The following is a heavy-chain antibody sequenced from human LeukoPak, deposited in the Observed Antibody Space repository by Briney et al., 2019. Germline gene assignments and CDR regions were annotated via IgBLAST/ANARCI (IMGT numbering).Heavy chain of an antibody. D-gene: IGHD5-12*01. CDR2: IKQDGSEK. CDR1: GFTFSSYW. J-gene: IGHJ4*02. CDR3: ARDGDIVATIYYFDY. V-gene: IGHV3-7*01. Sequence: GGSLRLSCAASGFTFSSYWMSWVRQAPGKGLEWVANIKQDGSEKYYVDSAKGRFTISRDNAKNSLYLQMNSLRAEDTAVYYCARDGDIVATIYYFDYWGQGTLVTVSS.